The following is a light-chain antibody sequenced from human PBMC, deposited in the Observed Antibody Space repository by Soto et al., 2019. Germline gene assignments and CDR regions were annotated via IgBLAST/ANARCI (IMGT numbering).Light chain of an antibody. CDR1: KLGSKF. Sequence: SYELTQPPSVSVSPGQTASITCSGAKLGSKFACWYRQKPGQSPVLIIYQDNKRPSGIPERFSGSNSGNTATLTIRGTQALDEGDYYCQAWDRTTVVFGGGTKLTVL. J-gene: IGLJ3*02. CDR3: QAWDRTTVV. CDR2: QDN. V-gene: IGLV3-1*01.